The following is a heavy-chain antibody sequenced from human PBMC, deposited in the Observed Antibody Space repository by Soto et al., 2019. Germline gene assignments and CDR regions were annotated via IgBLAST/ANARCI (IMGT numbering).Heavy chain of an antibody. CDR2: INHSGST. CDR1: GGSFSGYY. V-gene: IGHV4-34*01. Sequence: SSETLSLTCAVYGGSFSGYYWSWIRQPPGKGLEWIGEINHSGSTNYNPSLKSRVTISVDTSKNQFSLKLSSVTAADTAVYYCAREGLYCSSTSCPRSAYFDYWGQGTLVT. J-gene: IGHJ4*02. D-gene: IGHD2-2*01. CDR3: AREGLYCSSTSCPRSAYFDY.